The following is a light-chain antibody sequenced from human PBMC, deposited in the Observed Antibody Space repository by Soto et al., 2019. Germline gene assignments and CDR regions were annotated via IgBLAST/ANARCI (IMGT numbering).Light chain of an antibody. Sequence: DIQMTQSPSYMSASVGDRVTLTCRASQVIFSYLNWYQQKPGKAPNLLIYAASSLQSGVPSRFSGSGSGTDFTLTISSLQPEDFATYYCQQSYYTPLTFGGGTKVDIK. CDR1: QVIFSY. CDR3: QQSYYTPLT. V-gene: IGKV1-39*01. CDR2: AAS. J-gene: IGKJ4*01.